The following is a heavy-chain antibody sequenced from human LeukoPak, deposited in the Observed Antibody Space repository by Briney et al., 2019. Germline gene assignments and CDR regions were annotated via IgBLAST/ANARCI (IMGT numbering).Heavy chain of an antibody. CDR1: GYSFTTYW. J-gene: IGHJ5*02. Sequence: GESLKISCKGSGYSFTTYWIGWVRQKPGKGLEWMGIIYPGDSDTRYSPSFQGQVTFSADKSISTAYLQWSSLKASDTAMYYCARLVGTLNGWFDPWGQGTLVTVSS. D-gene: IGHD1-26*01. V-gene: IGHV5-51*01. CDR2: IYPGDSDT. CDR3: ARLVGTLNGWFDP.